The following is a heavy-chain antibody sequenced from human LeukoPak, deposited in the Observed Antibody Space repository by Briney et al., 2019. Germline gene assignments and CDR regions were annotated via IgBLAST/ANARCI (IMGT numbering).Heavy chain of an antibody. J-gene: IGHJ5*02. CDR1: VYTFTSYG. CDR3: ARDLPERCGWLDL. CDR2: VSAYNGNT. Sequence: ASVKVSCKASVYTFTSYGISWVLQAPGQGLEWMGWVSAYNGNTKYAQKFQGRDTMTTDTSTSTAYMELRSLRSDDTAVYYCARDLPERCGWLDLWGQGTLVTVSS. D-gene: IGHD1-14*01. V-gene: IGHV1-18*01.